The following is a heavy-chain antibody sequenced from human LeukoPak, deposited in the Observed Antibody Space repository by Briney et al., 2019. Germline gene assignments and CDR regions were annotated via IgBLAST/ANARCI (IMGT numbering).Heavy chain of an antibody. V-gene: IGHV3-23*01. Sequence: GGSLRLSCAASGFTFSSYAMRWVRQAPGKALEWVSDISGSDCNTYYADSVKGRSTISRDNSKNTLSVHVNRLRAEDTAVYYCAKRPAIVVVINYWYFDLWGRGTLVTVSS. D-gene: IGHD3-22*01. CDR1: GFTFSSYA. CDR2: ISGSDCNT. CDR3: AKRPAIVVVINYWYFDL. J-gene: IGHJ2*01.